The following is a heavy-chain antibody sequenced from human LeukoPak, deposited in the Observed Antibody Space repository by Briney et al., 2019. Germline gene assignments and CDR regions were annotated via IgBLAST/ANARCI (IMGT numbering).Heavy chain of an antibody. V-gene: IGHV4-59*02. Sequence: SETLSLTCTVSGGSVSNYYWSWIRQPPGKGLEWIGYIYYSGSTKYNPSLKSRVTISVDTSKNQFSLRLSSVTAADTAVYYCARDWGVSARPGYMDVWGKGTTVTVSS. CDR3: ARDWGVSARPGYMDV. CDR1: GGSVSNYY. J-gene: IGHJ6*03. D-gene: IGHD6-6*01. CDR2: IYYSGST.